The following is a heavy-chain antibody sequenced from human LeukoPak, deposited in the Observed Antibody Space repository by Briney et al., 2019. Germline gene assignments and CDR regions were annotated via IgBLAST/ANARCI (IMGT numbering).Heavy chain of an antibody. Sequence: GGSLRLSCAASGFTFSSYGMHWVRQAPGKGLEWVAFTVHDGSKKYYADSVKGRVTISRDNSKNTLYLQMNSLRPEDTAVYFCAKEAYSGSGNYYYYMDVWGKGTTVTISS. CDR2: TVHDGSKK. CDR3: AKEAYSGSGNYYYYMDV. D-gene: IGHD3-10*01. CDR1: GFTFSSYG. V-gene: IGHV3-30*02. J-gene: IGHJ6*03.